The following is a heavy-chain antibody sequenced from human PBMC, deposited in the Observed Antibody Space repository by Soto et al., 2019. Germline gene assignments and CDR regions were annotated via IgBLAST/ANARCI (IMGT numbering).Heavy chain of an antibody. D-gene: IGHD2-15*01. Sequence: PGGSLRLSCAASGFTFSIYEMNWVRHAPGKGLEWVSYISSSGSTIYYADSVKGRFTISRDNAKNSLFLQMNSLRAEDTAVYYCARDEYCSGGSCYSGGFDPWGQGTLVTVSS. CDR3: ARDEYCSGGSCYSGGFDP. CDR2: ISSSGSTI. CDR1: GFTFSIYE. V-gene: IGHV3-48*03. J-gene: IGHJ5*02.